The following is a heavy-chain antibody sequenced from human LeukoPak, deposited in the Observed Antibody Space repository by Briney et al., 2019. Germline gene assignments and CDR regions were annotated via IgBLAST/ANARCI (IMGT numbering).Heavy chain of an antibody. Sequence: SSETLSLTCTVSGGSISSYYWSWIRQPPGKGREGIGYIYYSGSTNYNTSLKSRVTISVDTSKNQFSLKLSSVTAADTAVYYCARASYGYFVDYWGQGTLVTVSS. CDR2: IYYSGST. J-gene: IGHJ4*02. V-gene: IGHV4-59*01. CDR1: GGSISSYY. CDR3: ARASYGYFVDY. D-gene: IGHD5-18*01.